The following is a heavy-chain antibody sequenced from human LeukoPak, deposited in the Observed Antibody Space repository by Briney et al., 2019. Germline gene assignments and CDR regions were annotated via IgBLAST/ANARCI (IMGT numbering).Heavy chain of an antibody. J-gene: IGHJ4*02. Sequence: GGSLRLSCAASGFTLSGYWMSWVRQALGKGLEWVANIKQDGSEKYYVDSVKGRFTISRDNAKNSLYLQMNSLRAEDTAVYYCARDSHASSWYQDYWGQGTLVTVSS. V-gene: IGHV3-7*03. CDR2: IKQDGSEK. CDR3: ARDSHASSWYQDY. CDR1: GFTLSGYW. D-gene: IGHD6-13*01.